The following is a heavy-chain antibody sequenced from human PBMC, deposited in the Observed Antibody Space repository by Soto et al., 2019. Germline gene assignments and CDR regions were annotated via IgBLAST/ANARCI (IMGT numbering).Heavy chain of an antibody. CDR3: AXXXXXXXXXXYXSSYGMDV. J-gene: IGHJ6*02. CDR1: GGSFSGYY. Sequence: PSETLSLTCAVYGGSFSGYYWSCIRQPPGKGLEWIVEINHSGSTNYNPSLKSRVTISVDTXXNXFSLKLXXVTAADTAVYCCAXXXXXXXXXXYXSSYGMDVWGQGTTVTVSS. CDR2: INHSGST. V-gene: IGHV4-34*01.